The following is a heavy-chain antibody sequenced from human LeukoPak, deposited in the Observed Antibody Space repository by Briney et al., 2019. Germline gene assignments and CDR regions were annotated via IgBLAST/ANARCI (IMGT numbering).Heavy chain of an antibody. CDR1: GGSFSGYY. D-gene: IGHD2-8*01. CDR2: INHSGST. CDR3: ARGLRKYEGFDY. Sequence: SETLSLTCAVYGGSFSGYYWSWIRQPPGKGLEWIGEINHSGSTNYNPSLKSRVTISVDTSKNQFSLKLSSVTAADTAVYYCARGLRKYEGFDYWGQGTLVTVSS. J-gene: IGHJ4*02. V-gene: IGHV4-34*01.